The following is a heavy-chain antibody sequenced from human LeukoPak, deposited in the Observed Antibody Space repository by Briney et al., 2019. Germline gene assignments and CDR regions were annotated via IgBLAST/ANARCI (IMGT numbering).Heavy chain of an antibody. CDR1: GVSISSYY. Sequence: SETLSLTCTVSGVSISSYYWSWIRQPPGKGLEWIGYIYYSGSTNYNPSLKSRVTISVDTSKNQFSLKLSSVTAEDTAVYYCATQAYGSGSGWGQGTLVTVSS. V-gene: IGHV4-59*01. D-gene: IGHD3-10*01. J-gene: IGHJ4*02. CDR3: ATQAYGSGSG. CDR2: IYYSGST.